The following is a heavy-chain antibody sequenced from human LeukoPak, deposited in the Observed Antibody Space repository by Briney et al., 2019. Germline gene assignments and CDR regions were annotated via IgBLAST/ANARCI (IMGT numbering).Heavy chain of an antibody. Sequence: GGSLRLSCAASGFTFSSYSMNWVRQAPGKGLEWVSSISSSSSYIYYADSVKDRFTISRDNAKNSLYLQMNSLRAEDTAVYYCARDPTYYYDSSGYPLGYYFDYWGQGTLVTVSS. CDR1: GFTFSSYS. J-gene: IGHJ4*02. D-gene: IGHD3-22*01. V-gene: IGHV3-21*01. CDR3: ARDPTYYYDSSGYPLGYYFDY. CDR2: ISSSSSYI.